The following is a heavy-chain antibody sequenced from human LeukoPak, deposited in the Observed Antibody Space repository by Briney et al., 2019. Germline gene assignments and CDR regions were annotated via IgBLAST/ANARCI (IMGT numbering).Heavy chain of an antibody. J-gene: IGHJ3*02. Sequence: PGGSLRLSCAASGFTFSSYGMRWVRQAPGKGLEWVAFIRYDGSNKYYADSVKGRFTISRDNSKNTLYLQMNSLRAEDTAVYYCAKVDRGYCSSTSCFDDAFDIWGQGTMVTVSS. CDR2: IRYDGSNK. CDR1: GFTFSSYG. V-gene: IGHV3-30*02. CDR3: AKVDRGYCSSTSCFDDAFDI. D-gene: IGHD2-2*01.